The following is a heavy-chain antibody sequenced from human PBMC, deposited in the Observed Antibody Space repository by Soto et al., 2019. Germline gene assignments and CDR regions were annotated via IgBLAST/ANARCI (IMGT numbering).Heavy chain of an antibody. V-gene: IGHV3-48*01. CDR2: ISSSSSTI. J-gene: IGHJ6*03. D-gene: IGHD5-12*01. Sequence: GGSLRLSCAASGFTFSNYEMNWVRQAPGKGLEWVSYISSSSSTIYYADSVKGRFTISRDNAKNSLYLQMNSLRAEDTAVYYCARDPTGYSGYDYVFTSYYMDVWGKGTTVTVSS. CDR3: ARDPTGYSGYDYVFTSYYMDV. CDR1: GFTFSNYE.